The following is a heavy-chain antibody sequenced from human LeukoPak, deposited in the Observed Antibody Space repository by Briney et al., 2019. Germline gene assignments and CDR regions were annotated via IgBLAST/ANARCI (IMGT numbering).Heavy chain of an antibody. CDR2: ISYDGRNK. CDR1: GYTFSSYA. V-gene: IGHV3-30*04. CDR3: ARAWYYYDSSGYYSTVFDY. J-gene: IGHJ4*02. D-gene: IGHD3-22*01. Sequence: SRSLRLSCAAPGYTFSSYAMHRVRQAPAKGLEWVPAISYDGRNKYYADSVKGRFTISSDNSKNTLYLQMNSLRAEDTAVYYCARAWYYYDSSGYYSTVFDYWGQGTLVTVSS.